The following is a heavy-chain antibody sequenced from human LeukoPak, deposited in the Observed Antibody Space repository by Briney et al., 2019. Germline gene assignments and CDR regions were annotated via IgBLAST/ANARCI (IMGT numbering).Heavy chain of an antibody. Sequence: SETLSLTCTVSGVSISSGSYYWSWIRQPAGKGLEWIGRIYTSGSTNYNPSLKSRVTISVDTSKNQFSLKLSSVTAADTAVYYCARDRGRGVQLWLLDYWGQGTLVTVSS. J-gene: IGHJ4*02. CDR1: GVSISSGSYY. D-gene: IGHD5-18*01. CDR2: IYTSGST. CDR3: ARDRGRGVQLWLLDY. V-gene: IGHV4-61*02.